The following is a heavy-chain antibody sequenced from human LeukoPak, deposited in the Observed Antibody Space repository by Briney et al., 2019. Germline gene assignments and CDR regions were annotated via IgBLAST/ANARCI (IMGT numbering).Heavy chain of an antibody. CDR1: GFTFSSYW. CDR3: ARDSHSYYYYYMDV. V-gene: IGHV3-7*01. D-gene: IGHD4-11*01. J-gene: IGHJ6*03. Sequence: PGGSLRLSCAASGFTFSSYWMSWVRQAPGKGLEWVANIKQDGSEKYYVDSVKGRFTISRDNAKNSLYLQMNSLRAEDTAVYYCARDSHSYYYYYMDVWGKGTTVTVSS. CDR2: IKQDGSEK.